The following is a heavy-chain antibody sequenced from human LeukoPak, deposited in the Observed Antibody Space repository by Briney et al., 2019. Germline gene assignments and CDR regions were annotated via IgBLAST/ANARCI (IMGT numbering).Heavy chain of an antibody. J-gene: IGHJ4*02. D-gene: IGHD2-15*01. CDR3: VREGIGGTSYRGNFDY. CDR2: IWKDGSQT. Sequence: GGSLRLSCIASGFTFSDDGMHWVRQAPGKGLEWVALIWKDGSQTFYGDSVKGRFIISRDNSRNTLDLQMNSLSAEDTAVYYCVREGIGGTSYRGNFDYWGQGTLVIVSS. CDR1: GFTFSDDG. V-gene: IGHV3-33*01.